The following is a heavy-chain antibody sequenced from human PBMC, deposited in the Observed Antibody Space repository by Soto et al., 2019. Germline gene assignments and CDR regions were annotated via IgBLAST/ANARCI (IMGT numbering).Heavy chain of an antibody. D-gene: IGHD3-22*01. J-gene: IGHJ4*02. CDR1: GGSISSSSYY. V-gene: IGHV4-39*01. CDR2: IHYSGGT. Sequence: PSETLSLTCTVSGGSISSSSYYWGWIRQPPGKGLEWIGTIHYSGGTYDNPSLKSRVTISEDTSKNQFSLKLSSVTAADTAVYYCARSSYDSSAYSYAYFDYWGQGTLVTVSS. CDR3: ARSSYDSSAYSYAYFDY.